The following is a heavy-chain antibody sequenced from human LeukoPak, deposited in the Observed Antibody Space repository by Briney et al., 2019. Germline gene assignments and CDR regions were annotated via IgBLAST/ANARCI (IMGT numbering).Heavy chain of an antibody. CDR3: ARDLEGFAEYYMDV. CDR2: IYYSGST. Sequence: SENLSLTCTVSGASISSYYWSWIRQPPGKGLEWIGYIYYSGSTNYNPSLKSRVTISVDTSKNQFSLKLSSVTAADTAVYYCARDLEGFAEYYMDVWGKGTTVTVSS. V-gene: IGHV4-59*01. CDR1: GASISSYY. J-gene: IGHJ6*03. D-gene: IGHD3-3*01.